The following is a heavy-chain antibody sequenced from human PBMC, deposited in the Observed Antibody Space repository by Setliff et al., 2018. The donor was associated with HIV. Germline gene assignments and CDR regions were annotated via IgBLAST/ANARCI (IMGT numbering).Heavy chain of an antibody. D-gene: IGHD3-3*01. J-gene: IGHJ4*02. CDR1: GYTFTGYY. CDR2: INPNSGST. CDR3: ARGTDFWSGSSNFDY. Sequence: ASVKVSCKASGYTFTGYYMHWVRQAPGQGLEWMGWINPNSGSTRYAQNFQGRVTMTRDTSINTAHMYLSSLRSDDTAIYFCARGTDFWSGSSNFDYWGQGTQVTVS. V-gene: IGHV1-2*02.